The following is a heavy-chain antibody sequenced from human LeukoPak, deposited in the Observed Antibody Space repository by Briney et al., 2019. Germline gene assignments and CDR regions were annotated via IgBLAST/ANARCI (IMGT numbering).Heavy chain of an antibody. D-gene: IGHD6-6*01. CDR1: GGSISSYY. Sequence: SETLSLTCTVSGGSISSYYWSWIRQPPGKGLEWIGYIYYSGSTNYNPSLKSRVTISVDTSKNQFSLKLSSVTAADTAVYYCAREIAARRYFVYWGQGTLVTVSS. J-gene: IGHJ4*02. V-gene: IGHV4-59*01. CDR2: IYYSGST. CDR3: AREIAARRYFVY.